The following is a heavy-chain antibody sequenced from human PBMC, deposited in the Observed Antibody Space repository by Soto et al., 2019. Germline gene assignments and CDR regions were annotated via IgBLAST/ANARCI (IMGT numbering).Heavy chain of an antibody. CDR1: GGSISSGGYS. CDR2: IYHSGST. CDR3: ARGAGITGTARRWFDP. J-gene: IGHJ5*02. V-gene: IGHV4-30-2*01. Sequence: SETLSLTCAVSGGSISSGGYSWSWIRQPPGKGLEWIGYIYHSGSTHYNPSLKSRVTISVDRSKNQFSLKLSSVTAADTAVYYCARGAGITGTARRWFDPWGQGTLVTVSS. D-gene: IGHD1-20*01.